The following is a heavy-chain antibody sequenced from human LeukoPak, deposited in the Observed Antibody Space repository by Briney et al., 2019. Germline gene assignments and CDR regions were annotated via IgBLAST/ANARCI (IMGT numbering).Heavy chain of an antibody. J-gene: IGHJ4*02. CDR3: ARPPYSSSWPFDY. V-gene: IGHV3-21*01. Sequence: GGSLRLSCATSGFTFSSHSMDWVRQAPGKGLEWVASISSDSVYIYYAESVKGRFTISKDNAKNSLHLQMNSLRAGDTAVYYCARPPYSSSWPFDYWGQGTLVTVSS. CDR1: GFTFSSHS. D-gene: IGHD6-13*01. CDR2: ISSDSVYI.